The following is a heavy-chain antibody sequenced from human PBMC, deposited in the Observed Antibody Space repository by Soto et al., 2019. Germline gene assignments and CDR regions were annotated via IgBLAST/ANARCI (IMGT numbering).Heavy chain of an antibody. CDR2: INPNGCST. D-gene: IGHD2-15*01. CDR1: GYTFTTYY. J-gene: IGHJ4*02. V-gene: IGHV1-46*01. CDR3: ARAGYCSGGTCFHGNCDY. Sequence: QVQLVQSGAEVKRPGASVKVSCKASGYTFTTYYMHWVRQAPGQGLEWLGIINPNGCSTNYAEKFQGRVTITRDPSTSTVYLELSSLRSEDTAVYYCARAGYCSGGTCFHGNCDYWGQGTLVTVSA.